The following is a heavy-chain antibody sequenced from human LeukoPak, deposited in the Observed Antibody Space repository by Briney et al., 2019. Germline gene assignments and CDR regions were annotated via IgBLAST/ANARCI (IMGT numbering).Heavy chain of an antibody. Sequence: SETLSLTCTVSGGSISSYYRSWIRQPPGKGLEWIGYIYYSGSTSYNPSLKSRVTISVDTSKNQFSLKLSSVTAADTAVYYCARAGRGSGWPDYWGQGTLVTVSS. D-gene: IGHD6-19*01. V-gene: IGHV4-59*01. J-gene: IGHJ4*02. CDR1: GGSISSYY. CDR2: IYYSGST. CDR3: ARAGRGSGWPDY.